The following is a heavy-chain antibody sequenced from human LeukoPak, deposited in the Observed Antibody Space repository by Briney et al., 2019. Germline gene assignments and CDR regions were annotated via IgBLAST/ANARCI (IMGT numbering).Heavy chain of an antibody. Sequence: EASVKVSCKASGYTFTSYDINWVRQATGQGLEWMGWMNPNSGNTGYAQKFQGRVTMTRNTSISTAYMELSSLRSEDTAVYYCARDRRDGYRYDYWGQGTLVTVSS. CDR1: GYTFTSYD. CDR3: ARDRRDGYRYDY. J-gene: IGHJ4*02. V-gene: IGHV1-8*01. D-gene: IGHD5-24*01. CDR2: MNPNSGNT.